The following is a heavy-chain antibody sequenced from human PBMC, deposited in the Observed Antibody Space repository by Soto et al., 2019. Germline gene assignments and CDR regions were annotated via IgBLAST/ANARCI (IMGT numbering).Heavy chain of an antibody. D-gene: IGHD6-6*01. V-gene: IGHV1-69*01. Sequence: QVQLVQSGAEVKKPGSSVKVSCKASGGTFSSYAISWVRQAPEQGLEWMGGIIPIFGTANYAQKFQGRVTITADESTSTAYMELSSLRSEDTAVYYCARIIIADRPPEEGEDYYYGMDVWGQGTTVTVSS. CDR2: IIPIFGTA. CDR3: ARIIIADRPPEEGEDYYYGMDV. CDR1: GGTFSSYA. J-gene: IGHJ6*02.